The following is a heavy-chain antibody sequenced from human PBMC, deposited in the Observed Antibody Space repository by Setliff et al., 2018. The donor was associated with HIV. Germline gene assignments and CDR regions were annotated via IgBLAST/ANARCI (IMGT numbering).Heavy chain of an antibody. CDR2: INPNSGGA. V-gene: IGHV1-2*02. Sequence: ASVKVSCKASGYTFTGYYMHWVRQAPGQGLEWMGWINPNSGGANYAQKFQGRVTMTRDTSISTAYMELSRLRSDDTAVYYCARDFAGYDILTGYTPRYAFDIWGQGTMVTVSS. J-gene: IGHJ3*02. D-gene: IGHD3-9*01. CDR1: GYTFTGYY. CDR3: ARDFAGYDILTGYTPRYAFDI.